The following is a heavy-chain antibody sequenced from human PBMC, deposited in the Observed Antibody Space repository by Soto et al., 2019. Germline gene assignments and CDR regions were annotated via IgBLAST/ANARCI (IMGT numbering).Heavy chain of an antibody. D-gene: IGHD4-17*01. Sequence: QVQLVESGGGVVQPGRSLRLSCAASGFTFSSYAMHWVRQAPGKGLEWVAVISYDGSNKYYADSVKGRFTISRDNSKNTLYRQQNSLRAEDTAVYYCARVDHLHGDHKPYYYYGMDVWGQGTTVTVSS. CDR3: ARVDHLHGDHKPYYYYGMDV. CDR2: ISYDGSNK. CDR1: GFTFSSYA. V-gene: IGHV3-30-3*01. J-gene: IGHJ6*02.